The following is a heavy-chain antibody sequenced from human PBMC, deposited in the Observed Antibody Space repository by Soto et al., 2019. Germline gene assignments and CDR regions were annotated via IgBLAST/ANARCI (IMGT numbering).Heavy chain of an antibody. J-gene: IGHJ3*02. CDR2: ISGSGGST. CDR3: AKDGKRRHELLI. Sequence: GGSLRLSCAASGFTFSSYAMSWVRQAPGKGLEWVSAISGSGGSTYYADSVKGRFTISRDNHKNTLYLQMNSLRAEDTAVYYCAKDGKRRHELLIWGQGTMVTVSS. V-gene: IGHV3-23*01. D-gene: IGHD2-15*01. CDR1: GFTFSSYA.